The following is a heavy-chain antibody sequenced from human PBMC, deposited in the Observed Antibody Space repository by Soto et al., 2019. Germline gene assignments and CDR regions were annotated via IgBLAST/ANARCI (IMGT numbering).Heavy chain of an antibody. CDR3: ARALRLGELLGV. CDR1: GFTFSRYW. D-gene: IGHD3-10*01. V-gene: IGHV3-7*04. CDR2: IKEDGGEK. Sequence: GGSLRLSCAASGFTFSRYWMSWVRQAPGKGLEWVANIKEDGGEKYYVGSVEGRFTISRDNAKNSLFLQMSSLRAEDTAVYYCARALRLGELLGVWGQGTTVTVSS. J-gene: IGHJ6*02.